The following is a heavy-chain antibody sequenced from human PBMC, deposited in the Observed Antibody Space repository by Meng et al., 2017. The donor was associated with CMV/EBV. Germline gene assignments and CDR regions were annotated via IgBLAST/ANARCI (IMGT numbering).Heavy chain of an antibody. CDR3: AKDHYDFWSGIYYYGMDV. D-gene: IGHD3-3*01. CDR1: GFTLSSYA. V-gene: IGHV3-23*01. J-gene: IGHJ6*02. Sequence: GGSLRLSCAASGFTLSSYAMSWVRQAPGKGLEWVSAISGSGGSTYYADSVKGRFTISRDNSKNTLYLQMNSLRAEDTAVYYCAKDHYDFWSGIYYYGMDVWGQGTTVTVSS. CDR2: ISGSGGST.